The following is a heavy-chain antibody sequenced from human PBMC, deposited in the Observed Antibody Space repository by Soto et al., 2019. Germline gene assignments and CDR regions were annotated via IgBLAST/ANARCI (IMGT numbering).Heavy chain of an antibody. Sequence: SETLSLTCTVSGGSISSGGYYWSWIRQHPGKGLEWIGYIYYSGSTYYNPSLKSRVTISVDTSKNQFSLKLSSVTAADTAVYNCPREKNSYGLDYCGQGTLVTVSS. CDR3: PREKNSYGLDY. CDR2: IYYSGST. J-gene: IGHJ4*02. CDR1: GGSISSGGYY. V-gene: IGHV4-31*03. D-gene: IGHD5-18*01.